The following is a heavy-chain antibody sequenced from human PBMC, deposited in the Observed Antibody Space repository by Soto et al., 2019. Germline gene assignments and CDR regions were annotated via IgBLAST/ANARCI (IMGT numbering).Heavy chain of an antibody. J-gene: IGHJ6*02. CDR3: ARDRIAAAGTSYYYYYGMDV. Sequence: GASVKVSCKASGGTFSSYAISWVRQAPGQGLEWMGGIIPIFGTANYAQKFQGRVTITADESTSTAYMELSSLRSEDTAVYYCARDRIAAAGTSYYYYYGMDVWGQGTTVTVS. V-gene: IGHV1-69*13. CDR2: IIPIFGTA. CDR1: GGTFSSYA. D-gene: IGHD6-13*01.